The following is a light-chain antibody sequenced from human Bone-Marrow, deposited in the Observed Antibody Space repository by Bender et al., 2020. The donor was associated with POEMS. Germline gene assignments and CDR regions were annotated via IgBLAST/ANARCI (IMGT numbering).Light chain of an antibody. CDR3: YSYAGSYTYV. CDR2: DDG. CDR1: NIGSKS. Sequence: SYVLTQPPSVSVAPGKTATITCVGNNIGSKSVHWYQQKPGQAPVVVVYDDGDRPSGIPERFSGSNSGNTASLTISGLQADDEADYYCYSYAGSYTYVFGNGTNVPVL. V-gene: IGLV3-21*03. J-gene: IGLJ1*01.